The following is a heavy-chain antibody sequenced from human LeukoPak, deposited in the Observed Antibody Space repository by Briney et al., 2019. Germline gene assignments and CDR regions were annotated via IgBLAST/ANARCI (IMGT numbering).Heavy chain of an antibody. CDR2: IFAGGDV. CDR3: ARVSFYAFDT. J-gene: IGHJ3*02. CDR1: GFSVSNHY. D-gene: IGHD2/OR15-2a*01. Sequence: GGSQRLSCAASGFSVSNHYMSWVRQAPGKGLEWVSIIFAGGDVYYADSVKGRFTISRDNVKNMVFLQMNRLTGEDTALYYCARVSFYAFDTWGQGTRVTVSS. V-gene: IGHV3-53*01.